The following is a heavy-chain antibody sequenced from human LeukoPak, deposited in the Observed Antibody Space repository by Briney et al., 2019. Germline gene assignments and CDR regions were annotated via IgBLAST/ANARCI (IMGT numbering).Heavy chain of an antibody. CDR1: GASISSSSYY. V-gene: IGHV4-39*07. J-gene: IGHJ3*02. CDR3: AREGAVAGDAFDI. Sequence: ETLSLTCTVSGASISSSSYYWGWIRQPPGKGLEWIGSIYYSGSTNYNPSLKSRVIISVDTSKNQFSLKLSSVTAADTAVYYCAREGAVAGDAFDIWGQGTMVTVSS. CDR2: IYYSGST. D-gene: IGHD6-19*01.